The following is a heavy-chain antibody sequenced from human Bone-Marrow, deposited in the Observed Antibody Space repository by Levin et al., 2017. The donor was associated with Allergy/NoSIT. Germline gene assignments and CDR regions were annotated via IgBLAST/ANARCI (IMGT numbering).Heavy chain of an antibody. CDR3: ARTLYDIMTTYMDV. D-gene: IGHD3-9*01. V-gene: IGHV3-66*02. CDR2: MFSGGTT. J-gene: IGHJ6*03. Sequence: GESLKISCSASGLTVSDNYMTWVRQPPGKGLEWVSLMFSGGTTYYADSVKGRFTISRDSSKNTLYLQMTSLRPDDTAVYFCARTLYDIMTTYMDVWGKGTMLTVSS. CDR1: GLTVSDNY.